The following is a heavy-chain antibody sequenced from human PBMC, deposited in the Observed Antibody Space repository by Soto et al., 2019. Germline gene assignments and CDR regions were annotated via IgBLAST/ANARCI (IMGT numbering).Heavy chain of an antibody. CDR3: ARAGYTYGSVTYFFDY. Sequence: SGSYAGEPTQTLTLTCTFSGFSLSTSGMCVSWIRQPPGKALEWLALIGWDDDKYYSTSLKTRLTISKDTSKNQVVLTMTDMDPVDTATYYCARAGYTYGSVTYFFDYWGQGALVTVSS. CDR2: IGWDDDK. D-gene: IGHD5-18*01. J-gene: IGHJ4*02. CDR1: GFSLSTSGMC. V-gene: IGHV2-70*01.